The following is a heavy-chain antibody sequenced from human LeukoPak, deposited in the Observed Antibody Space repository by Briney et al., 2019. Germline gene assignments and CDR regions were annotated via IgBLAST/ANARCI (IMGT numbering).Heavy chain of an antibody. J-gene: IGHJ5*02. CDR2: ISGSSDPT. CDR1: GFTFSNYA. CDR3: AKDESGYCSGGSCYSNWFDP. V-gene: IGHV3-23*01. D-gene: IGHD2-15*01. Sequence: GGSLRLSCAASGFTFSNYAMSWVRQAPGKGLEWVSVISGSSDPTYYADSVKGRFTISRDNSKNTLYLQMNSLRAEDTAVYYCAKDESGYCSGGSCYSNWFDPWGQGTLVTVSS.